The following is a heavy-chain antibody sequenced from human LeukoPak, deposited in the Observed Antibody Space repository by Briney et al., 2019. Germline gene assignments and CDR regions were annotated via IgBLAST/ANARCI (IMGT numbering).Heavy chain of an antibody. D-gene: IGHD2-8*01. CDR2: IYSGGST. CDR3: AKWPEGAMDYFDY. CDR1: GFTVSSNY. J-gene: IGHJ4*02. Sequence: GGSLRLSCAASGFTVSSNYMSWVRQAPGKGLEWVSVIYSGGSTYYADSVKGRFTISRDNSKNTLYLEMSSLRVEDTAIYYCAKWPEGAMDYFDYWGQGTLVTVSS. V-gene: IGHV3-53*01.